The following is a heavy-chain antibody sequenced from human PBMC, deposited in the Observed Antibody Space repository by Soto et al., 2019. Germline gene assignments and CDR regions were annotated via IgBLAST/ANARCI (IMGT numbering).Heavy chain of an antibody. J-gene: IGHJ3*02. CDR2: VWFDGSNK. V-gene: IGHV3-33*01. CDR1: GFTFSNFA. Sequence: QVQLVESGGGVVQPGRSLRLPCAASGFTFSNFAMHWVRQAPGKGLEWLAAVWFDGSNKYYGDSVRGRFTISRDNSRNTLYLQMNSLRPEDTAVYYCTRDHHAFDIWGQGTMVTVSS. CDR3: TRDHHAFDI.